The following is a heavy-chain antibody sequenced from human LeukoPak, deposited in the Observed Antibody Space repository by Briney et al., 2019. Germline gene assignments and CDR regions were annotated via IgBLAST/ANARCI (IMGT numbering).Heavy chain of an antibody. CDR3: ARDEYSGSYHDLIESSYY. J-gene: IGHJ4*02. D-gene: IGHD1-26*01. V-gene: IGHV3-7*01. CDR2: IKQDGSEK. Sequence: GGSLRLSCAASGFTFSSYWMSWVRQARGKGLEWVANIKQDGSEKYYVDSVKGRFTISRDNAKNSLYLQMNSLRAEDTAVYYCARDEYSGSYHDLIESSYYWGQGTLVTVSS. CDR1: GFTFSSYW.